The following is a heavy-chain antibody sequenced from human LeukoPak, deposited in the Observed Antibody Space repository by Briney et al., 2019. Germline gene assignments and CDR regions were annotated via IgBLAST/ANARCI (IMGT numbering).Heavy chain of an antibody. CDR3: ARGSPPRRNYDSRGYYSYYFDY. CDR1: GYTFTSYG. J-gene: IGHJ4*02. V-gene: IGHV1-18*01. Sequence: ASVKVSCKASGYTFTSYGISWVRQAPGQGLEWMGWISAYNGNTHYAQKLQGRVTMTTDTSTSTVYMELRSLRSDDTAVYYCARGSPPRRNYDSRGYYSYYFDYWGQGTLVTASS. D-gene: IGHD3-22*01. CDR2: ISAYNGNT.